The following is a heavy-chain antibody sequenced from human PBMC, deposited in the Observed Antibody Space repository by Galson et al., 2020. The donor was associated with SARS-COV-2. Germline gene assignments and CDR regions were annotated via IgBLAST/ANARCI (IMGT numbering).Heavy chain of an antibody. D-gene: IGHD1-26*01. J-gene: IGHJ3*02. CDR2: ISYDGSNK. CDR3: ARPYSGSYRDAFDI. Sequence: SCAASGFTFSSYAMHWVRQAPGKGLEWVAVISYDGSNKYYADSVKGRFTISRDNSKNTLYLQMNSLRAEDTAVYYCARPYSGSYRDAFDIWGQGTMVTISS. V-gene: IGHV3-30*01. CDR1: GFTFSSYA.